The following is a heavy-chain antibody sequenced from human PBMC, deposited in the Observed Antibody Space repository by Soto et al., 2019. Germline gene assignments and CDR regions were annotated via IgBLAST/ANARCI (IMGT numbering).Heavy chain of an antibody. CDR2: IIPIFDTT. CDR1: GGPYSKYS. Sequence: ASVKVSCKASGGPYSKYSISWVRQAPGQGLEWVGRIIPIFDTTNYAQKFQGRATITADKSTSTAYMELSSLRSEDTAMYYCAAASSTSGGYYGMDVWAQGTTVTVSS. D-gene: IGHD2-2*01. V-gene: IGHV1-69*08. CDR3: AAASSTSGGYYGMDV. J-gene: IGHJ6*02.